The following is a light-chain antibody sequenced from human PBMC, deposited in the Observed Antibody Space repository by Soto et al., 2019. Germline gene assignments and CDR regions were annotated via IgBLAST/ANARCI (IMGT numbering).Light chain of an antibody. J-gene: IGKJ4*01. Sequence: IQLTQSPSSLSASVGDRVTITCRASQGISSYLAWYQQKAGRAPKFLIHAASTLQSGVPSRFSGSGSGTDFTLTISSLQPEDFATYYCQQLNSYPLTFGGGTKVEIK. CDR3: QQLNSYPLT. CDR2: AAS. CDR1: QGISSY. V-gene: IGKV1-9*01.